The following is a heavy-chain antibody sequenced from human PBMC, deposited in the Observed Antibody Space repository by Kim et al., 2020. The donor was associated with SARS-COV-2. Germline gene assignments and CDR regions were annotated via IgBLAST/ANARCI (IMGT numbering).Heavy chain of an antibody. J-gene: IGHJ5*02. D-gene: IGHD3-3*01. V-gene: IGHV1-69*13. Sequence: SVKVSCKASGGTFSTDAISWVRQAPGQGLEWMGGIIPIYDTTNYGRKFRGRVTITADESTSTAYMELTNLRSDDTAVYYCAKEKNDFWSCDRPPHNYFDPWGQRNLVTVSS. CDR1: GGTFSTDA. CDR2: IIPIYDTT. CDR3: AKEKNDFWSCDRPPHNYFDP.